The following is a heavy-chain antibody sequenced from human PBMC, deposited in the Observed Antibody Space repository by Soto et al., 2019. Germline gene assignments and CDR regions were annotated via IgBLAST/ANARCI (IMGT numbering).Heavy chain of an antibody. CDR3: ARDPREYYFDY. Sequence: GGSLRLSCAASGFIFRNYAMSWIRQAPGKGLEWVSYISSSGSTIYYADSVKGRFTISRDNAKNSLYLQMNSLRAEDTAVYYCARDPREYYFDYWGQGTLVTSPQ. CDR2: ISSSGSTI. V-gene: IGHV3-11*01. J-gene: IGHJ4*02. CDR1: GFIFRNYA.